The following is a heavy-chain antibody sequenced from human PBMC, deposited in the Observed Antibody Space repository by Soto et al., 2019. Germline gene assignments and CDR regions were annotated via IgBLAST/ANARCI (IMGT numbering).Heavy chain of an antibody. Sequence: EVQLVESGGGLVQPGGSLRLSCAASGFTFSRYWLTWVRQAPGKGLEWVANTKEDGSEIYYVGSVKGRFTTSRDNAKNSLYLQMNSLRAEDTAVYYCARIVSGRDYGDSIDCWGRGTLVTVSS. CDR3: ARIVSGRDYGDSIDC. J-gene: IGHJ4*02. V-gene: IGHV3-7*03. CDR1: GFTFSRYW. D-gene: IGHD4-17*01. CDR2: TKEDGSEI.